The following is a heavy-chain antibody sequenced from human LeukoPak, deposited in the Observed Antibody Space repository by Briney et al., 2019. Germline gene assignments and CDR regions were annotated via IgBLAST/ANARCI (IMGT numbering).Heavy chain of an antibody. V-gene: IGHV1-18*04. Sequence: ASVKVSCKASGYTFTSYYMHWVRQAPGQGLEWMGWISAYNGNTNYAQEFQGRVTMTIDTSTSTAYMELRSLRSDDTAAYFCARDQKYCSGGTCHPFDYWGQGTLVTVSS. J-gene: IGHJ4*02. CDR3: ARDQKYCSGGTCHPFDY. CDR1: GYTFTSYY. CDR2: ISAYNGNT. D-gene: IGHD2-15*01.